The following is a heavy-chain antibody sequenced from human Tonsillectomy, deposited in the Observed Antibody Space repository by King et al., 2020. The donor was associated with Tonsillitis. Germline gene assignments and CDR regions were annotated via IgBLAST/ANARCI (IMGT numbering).Heavy chain of an antibody. CDR2: IYYTGST. CDR3: ASVRDCGGDCYSGYFDY. CDR1: GGSISSSSYY. Sequence: LQLQESGPGLVKPSETLSLTCTVSGGSISSSSYYWGWIRQPPGKGLEWIGSIYYTGSTYYNPSLKSRVTISVDTSNNQISLRLSSVTAADTAEYYCASVRDCGGDCYSGYFDYWGQGTLVTVSS. J-gene: IGHJ4*02. D-gene: IGHD2-21*02. V-gene: IGHV4-39*07.